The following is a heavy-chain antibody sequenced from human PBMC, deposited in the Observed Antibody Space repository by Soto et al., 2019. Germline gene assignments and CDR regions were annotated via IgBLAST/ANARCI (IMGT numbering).Heavy chain of an antibody. D-gene: IGHD2-2*01. Sequence: VQLLESGGGLVQPGGSLRLSCAAYGFTFSSYAMSWVRQAPGKGLYWVSAISGSGGSTYYADSVKGRFTISRDKSKNTLYLQMKSLRAEDTAVYYCAKVAELGYCSSTSCYGWFDPWGQGTLVTVSS. CDR1: GFTFSSYA. V-gene: IGHV3-23*01. CDR3: AKVAELGYCSSTSCYGWFDP. CDR2: ISGSGGST. J-gene: IGHJ5*02.